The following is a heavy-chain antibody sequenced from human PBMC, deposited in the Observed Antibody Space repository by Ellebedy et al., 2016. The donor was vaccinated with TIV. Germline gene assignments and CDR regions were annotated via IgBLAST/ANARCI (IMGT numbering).Heavy chain of an antibody. D-gene: IGHD2-2*01. J-gene: IGHJ6*02. CDR2: ISDSGGNT. Sequence: GGSLRLXXEASGFIFSNFAMSWVRQAPGKGLEWVSGISDSGGNTYYADSVKGRFTISRDNSKNTLYLQMNSLTAEDTAVYYCAKDRGWDIVVPPAATAHYYTGMDVWGQGTTVTVSS. CDR1: GFIFSNFA. V-gene: IGHV3-23*01. CDR3: AKDRGWDIVVPPAATAHYYTGMDV.